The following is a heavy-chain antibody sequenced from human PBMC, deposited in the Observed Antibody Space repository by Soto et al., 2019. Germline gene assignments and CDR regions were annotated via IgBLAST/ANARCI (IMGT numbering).Heavy chain of an antibody. CDR2: VFSSGTT. Sequence: VQLRESGPGLVKPSQTLSLTCTVSGDSISSGNKYWSWIRQPPGKGLEWIGYVFSSGTTYYIPSLKGRVSISLDASENQFSLKFASVTDADSAVYYCARVPSPFDYYYAMDVWGQGTTITVSS. J-gene: IGHJ6*02. V-gene: IGHV4-30-4*01. CDR1: GDSISSGNKY. CDR3: ARVPSPFDYYYAMDV. D-gene: IGHD3-16*01.